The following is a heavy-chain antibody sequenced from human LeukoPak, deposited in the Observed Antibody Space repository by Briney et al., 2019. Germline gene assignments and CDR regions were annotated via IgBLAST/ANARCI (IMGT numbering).Heavy chain of an antibody. CDR1: GGSTSSSSYY. CDR2: IYYSGST. V-gene: IGHV4-39*01. D-gene: IGHD3-9*01. CDR3: ARQGIRYFDWLFPEAYYFDY. Sequence: SETLSLTCTVSGGSTSSSSYYWGWIRQPPGKGLEWIGSIYYSGSTYYNPSLKSRVTISVDTSKNQFSLKLSSVTAADTAVYYCARQGIRYFDWLFPEAYYFDYWGQGTLVTVSS. J-gene: IGHJ4*02.